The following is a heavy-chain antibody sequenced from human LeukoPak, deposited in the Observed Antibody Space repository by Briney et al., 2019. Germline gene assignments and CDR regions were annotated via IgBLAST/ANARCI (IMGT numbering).Heavy chain of an antibody. CDR1: GFTFSSYA. J-gene: IGHJ4*02. CDR2: ISGSGGST. V-gene: IGHV3-23*01. D-gene: IGHD2-15*01. CDR3: AKSFKVVYYFDY. Sequence: GGSLRLSCAASGFTFSSYAMSWVRQAPGKGLEWVSAISGSGGSTYYVDSVKGRFTISRDNSKNTLYLQMNSLRAEDTAVYYCAKSFKVVYYFDYWGQGTLVTVSS.